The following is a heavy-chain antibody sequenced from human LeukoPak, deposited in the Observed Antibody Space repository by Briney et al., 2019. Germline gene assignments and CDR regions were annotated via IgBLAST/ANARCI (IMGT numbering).Heavy chain of an antibody. CDR2: ISAYNGNT. Sequence: ASVKVSCKASGYTLTSYGISWVRQAPGQGLEWMGWISAYNGNTNYAQKLQGRVTMTTDTSTSTAYMELRSLRSDDTAVYYCARDEQWLVPYYYYMDVWGKGTTVTVSS. D-gene: IGHD6-19*01. J-gene: IGHJ6*03. CDR1: GYTLTSYG. V-gene: IGHV1-18*01. CDR3: ARDEQWLVPYYYYMDV.